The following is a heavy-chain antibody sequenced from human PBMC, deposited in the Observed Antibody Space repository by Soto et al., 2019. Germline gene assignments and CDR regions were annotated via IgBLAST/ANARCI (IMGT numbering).Heavy chain of an antibody. V-gene: IGHV1-18*01. J-gene: IGHJ4*02. CDR2: ISAYNGNT. CDR3: ARDRYYYDSSGYPLNFDY. Sequence: QVQLVQSGAEVKKPGASVKVSCKASGYTFTSYGISWVRQAPGQGLEWMGWISAYNGNTNYAQKLQGRVTMTTDTSTSTAYMELRSLRSDATAGYYCARDRYYYDSSGYPLNFDYWGQGTLVTVSS. D-gene: IGHD3-22*01. CDR1: GYTFTSYG.